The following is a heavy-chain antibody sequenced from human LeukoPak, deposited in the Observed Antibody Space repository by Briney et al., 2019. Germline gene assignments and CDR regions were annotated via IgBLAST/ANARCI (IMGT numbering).Heavy chain of an antibody. CDR1: GYTFTVYY. CDR3: ARDGTSFYFDSSGYHYFDY. CDR2: INPNSGGT. V-gene: IGHV1-2*02. D-gene: IGHD3-22*01. J-gene: IGHJ4*02. Sequence: ASVKVSCKTSGYTFTVYYIHWVRQAPGQGLEWMGRINPNSGGTNYAQRFQGRVTMTRDTSINTAYMELTRLRSDDTAVYCCARDGTSFYFDSSGYHYFDYWGQGTLVTVSS.